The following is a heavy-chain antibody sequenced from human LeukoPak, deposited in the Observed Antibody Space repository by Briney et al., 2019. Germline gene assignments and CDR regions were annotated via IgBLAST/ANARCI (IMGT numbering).Heavy chain of an antibody. CDR3: ARVWGHSSTWKFDH. V-gene: IGHV1-18*01. J-gene: IGHJ4*02. CDR2: VSAYNGNT. D-gene: IGHD6-13*01. Sequence: ASVKVSCEASGGTFTSYGISWVRPTPGQGLEWMRWVSAYNGNTNYAQKLQGRVTMTTDTSTSTAYMELRSLRSDDTAVYYCARVWGHSSTWKFDHWGQGTLVTVSS. CDR1: GGTFTSYG.